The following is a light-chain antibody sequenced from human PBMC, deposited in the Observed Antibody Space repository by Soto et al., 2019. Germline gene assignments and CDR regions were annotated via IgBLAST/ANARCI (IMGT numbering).Light chain of an antibody. Sequence: IVMTQPPGTLSVSPGEGVTLSCRASQSVRSHLAWYQQNPGQPPRLLIYGASTRAPGFPARFSGSGSGTEFTLTISSLQSEDFAVYYCQQYNNWPPGITFGQGTRLEIK. CDR3: QQYNNWPPGIT. J-gene: IGKJ5*01. CDR1: QSVRSH. CDR2: GAS. V-gene: IGKV3-15*01.